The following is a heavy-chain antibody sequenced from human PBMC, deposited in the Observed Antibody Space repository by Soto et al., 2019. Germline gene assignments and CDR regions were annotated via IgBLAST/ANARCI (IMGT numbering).Heavy chain of an antibody. D-gene: IGHD3-16*01. CDR1: GFTFSSYG. CDR3: ASAQPMITFGGVIGL. Sequence: GGSLRLSCAASGFTFSSYGMDWVRQAPGKGLEWVAVISYDGSNKYYADSVKGRFTISRDNSKNTLYLQMNSLRAEDTAVYYCASAQPMITFGGVIGLWGQGTLVTVSS. V-gene: IGHV3-30*03. J-gene: IGHJ5*02. CDR2: ISYDGSNK.